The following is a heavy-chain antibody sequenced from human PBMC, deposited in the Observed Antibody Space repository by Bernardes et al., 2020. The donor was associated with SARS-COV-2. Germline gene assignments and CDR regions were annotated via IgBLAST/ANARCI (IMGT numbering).Heavy chain of an antibody. CDR2: IYYSGST. CDR1: GGSIRSYY. CDR3: ASQYYYDSSGYFD. D-gene: IGHD3-22*01. V-gene: IGHV4-59*01. Sequence: SETLSLTRTVSGGSIRSYYWSWIRQPPGKGLEWIGYIYYSGSTNYNPSLKSRVTISVDTSKNQFSLKLSSVTAADTAVYYCASQYYYDSSGYFDWGQGTLVTVSS. J-gene: IGHJ4*02.